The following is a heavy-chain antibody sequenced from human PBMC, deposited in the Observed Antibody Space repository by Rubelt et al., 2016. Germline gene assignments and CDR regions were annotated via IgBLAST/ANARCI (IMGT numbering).Heavy chain of an antibody. CDR2: IYYSGST. V-gene: IGHV4-59*08. J-gene: IGHJ4*02. Sequence: QVQLQESGPGLVKPSETLSLTCTVSGGSMSSYYWGWIRQSPGKGLEWIGYIYYSGSTNYNPSLKSRVTISLDTSNNQLSLKLGCVTAADTAVYYCARSPRGSPFECFDYWGQGTLVTVSS. D-gene: IGHD3-10*01. CDR3: ARSPRGSPFECFDY. CDR1: GGSMSSYY.